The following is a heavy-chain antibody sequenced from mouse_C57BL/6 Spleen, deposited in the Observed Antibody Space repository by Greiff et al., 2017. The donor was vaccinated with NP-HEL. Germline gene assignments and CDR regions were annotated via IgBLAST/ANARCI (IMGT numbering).Heavy chain of an antibody. Sequence: QVQLQQPGAELVKPGASVKMSCKASGYTFTSYWITWVKQRPGQGLEWIGDIYPGSGSTNYNEKFKSKATLTVDTSSSTAYMQLSSLTSEDSAVYYCASNPSYYGSSYEGYCDVWGTGTTVTVSS. CDR2: IYPGSGST. V-gene: IGHV1-55*01. CDR1: GYTFTSYW. D-gene: IGHD1-1*01. CDR3: ASNPSYYGSSYEGYCDV. J-gene: IGHJ1*03.